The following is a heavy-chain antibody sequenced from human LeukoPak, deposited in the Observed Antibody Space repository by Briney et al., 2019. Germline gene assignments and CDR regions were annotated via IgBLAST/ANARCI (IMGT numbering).Heavy chain of an antibody. CDR2: IKSKTDGGTT. D-gene: IGHD3-22*01. CDR1: GFTFSNAW. Sequence: PGGSLRLSCAVSGFTFSNAWMSWVRQAPGKGLEWVVLIKSKTDGGTTDYAAPVKGRFTISRDDSKNTLYLQMNSLKTEDTAVYYCTTFSMIVVVIPDWGQGTLVTVSS. CDR3: TTFSMIVVVIPD. V-gene: IGHV3-15*01. J-gene: IGHJ4*02.